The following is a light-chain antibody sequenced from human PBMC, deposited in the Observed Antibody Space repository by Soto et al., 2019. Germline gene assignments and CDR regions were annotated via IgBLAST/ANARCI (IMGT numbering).Light chain of an antibody. Sequence: DIQMTQSPSTLSAPVGDRVAITCRASQSISSWLAWYQQKPGKAPKLLIYKASSLESGVPSRFSGSGSGTEFTLTISSLQPDDFATYYCQQYNSYSFGQGTKVDI. CDR3: QQYNSYS. CDR1: QSISSW. CDR2: KAS. V-gene: IGKV1-5*03. J-gene: IGKJ1*01.